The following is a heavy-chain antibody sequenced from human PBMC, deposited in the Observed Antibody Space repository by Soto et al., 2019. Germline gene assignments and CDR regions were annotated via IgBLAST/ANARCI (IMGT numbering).Heavy chain of an antibody. CDR2: IIPALGTT. J-gene: IGHJ2*01. D-gene: IGHD4-17*01. V-gene: IGHV1-69*08. CDR1: GGPFSSHT. CDR3: ARPDFGDYWYFDL. Sequence: QDQLVQSGAEVKKPGSSVKVSCKAFGGPFSSHTFSWMRQAPGQGLEWMGRIIPALGTTTYAQKFQGRVTITADESVTTVYMELNSLSTEDTAVYYCARPDFGDYWYFDLWGRGTLVTVSS.